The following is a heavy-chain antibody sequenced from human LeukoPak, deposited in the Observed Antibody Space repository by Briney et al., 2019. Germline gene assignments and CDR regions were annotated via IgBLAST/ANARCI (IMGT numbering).Heavy chain of an antibody. Sequence: SETLSLTCAVYGGSFSGYYWSWIRQPPGKGLEWIGEINHSGSTNYNPSLKSRVTISVDTSKNQFSLKLSSVTAADTAVYYCARVFPPRRRTYYYDSSGYYPDYWGQGTLVTVSS. J-gene: IGHJ4*02. CDR3: ARVFPPRRRTYYYDSSGYYPDY. CDR2: INHSGST. V-gene: IGHV4-34*01. CDR1: GGSFSGYY. D-gene: IGHD3-22*01.